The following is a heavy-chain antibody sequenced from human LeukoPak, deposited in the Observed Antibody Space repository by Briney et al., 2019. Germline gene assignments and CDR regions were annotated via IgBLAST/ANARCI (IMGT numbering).Heavy chain of an antibody. D-gene: IGHD6-13*01. J-gene: IGHJ4*02. CDR1: GFTFSSYA. V-gene: IGHV3-23*01. Sequence: PGRSLRLSCAASGFTFSSYAMSWVRQAPGKGLEWVSAISGSGGSTYYADSVKGRFTISRDNSKNTLYLQMNSLRAEDTAVYYCAKELPLGAAAGIYFGYWGQGTLVTVSS. CDR2: ISGSGGST. CDR3: AKELPLGAAAGIYFGY.